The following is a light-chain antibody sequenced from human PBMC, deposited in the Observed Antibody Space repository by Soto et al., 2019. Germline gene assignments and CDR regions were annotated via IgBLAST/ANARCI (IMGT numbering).Light chain of an antibody. CDR2: AAS. J-gene: IGKJ1*01. CDR3: QQYGSTSWT. Sequence: EIVFTQSPGTLSLSPGKRATLSSSASQSISNSYLAWYQQKPGQAPRPLIYAASSRATGIPDRFSGSGSGTGFTLTISRLEPEDFAVYYCQQYGSTSWTFGQGTKVDIK. CDR1: QSISNSY. V-gene: IGKV3-20*01.